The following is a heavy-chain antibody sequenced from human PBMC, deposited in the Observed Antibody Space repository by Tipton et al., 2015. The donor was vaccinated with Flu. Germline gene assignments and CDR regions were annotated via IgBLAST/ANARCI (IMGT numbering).Heavy chain of an antibody. CDR3: ARDIPWLVRGGMDV. V-gene: IGHV4-39*07. Sequence: LRLSRTVSGGSISSSSYYWGWIRQPPGKGLEWIGSIYYSGSTYYNPSLKSRVTISVDTSKNQFSLKLSSVTAADTAVYYCARDIPWLVRGGMDVWGQGTTVTVSS. CDR2: IYYSGST. D-gene: IGHD6-19*01. J-gene: IGHJ6*02. CDR1: GGSISSSSYY.